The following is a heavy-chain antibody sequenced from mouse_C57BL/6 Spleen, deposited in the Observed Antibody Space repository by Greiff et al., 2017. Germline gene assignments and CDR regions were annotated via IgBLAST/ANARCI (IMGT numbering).Heavy chain of an antibody. V-gene: IGHV14-4*01. CDR2: IDPENGDT. D-gene: IGHD1-1*01. CDR1: GFNIKDDY. CDR3: TTPGSSGYFDY. Sequence: EVKLVESGAELVRPGASVKLSCTASGFNIKDDYMHWVKQRPEQGLEWIGWIDPENGDTEYASKFQGKATITADTSSNTAYLQLSSLTSEDTAVYYCTTPGSSGYFDYWGQGTTLTVSS. J-gene: IGHJ2*01.